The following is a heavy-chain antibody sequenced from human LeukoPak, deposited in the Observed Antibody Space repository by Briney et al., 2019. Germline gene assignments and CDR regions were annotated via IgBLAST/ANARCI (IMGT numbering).Heavy chain of an antibody. CDR3: ARVWQQQLVFDY. V-gene: IGHV1-18*01. CDR2: ISAYNGNT. CDR1: GYTFTSYG. Sequence: ASVKVSCKASGYTFTSYGISWVRQAPGQGLEWMGWISAYNGNTNYAQILQGRVTMTTDTSTSTAYMELRSLRFDDTAVYYCARVWQQQLVFDYWGQGTLVTVSS. D-gene: IGHD6-13*01. J-gene: IGHJ4*02.